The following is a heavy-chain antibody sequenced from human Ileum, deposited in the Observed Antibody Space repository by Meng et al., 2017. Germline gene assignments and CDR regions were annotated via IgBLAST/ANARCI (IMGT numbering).Heavy chain of an antibody. CDR1: GGSSSSGDYY. D-gene: IGHD2-8*01. V-gene: IGHV4-30-4*01. CDR3: ARAPKYCTNAVCSRPLDS. CDR2: IYSNGNT. J-gene: IGHJ4*02. Sequence: QVQVEESGPRLVKPSQTLAVTCSVSGGSSSSGDYYWGWFCQSSGKGQGWIGYIYSNGNTYYNPSLRGRLMISIDTSKNQFSLKLSSVTAADTAVYYCARAPKYCTNAVCSRPLDSWGQGTLVTVSS.